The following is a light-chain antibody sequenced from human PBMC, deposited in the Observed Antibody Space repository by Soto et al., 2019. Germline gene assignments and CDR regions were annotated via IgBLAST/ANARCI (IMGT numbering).Light chain of an antibody. Sequence: EIVLTQSLGTLSLYPGERATLSCRASQSVSSTYLVWYQQKVGQAPRLLIYGASSRATGIPDRFSGSGSGTDFTLTINSMEPEEFAVYYCQQHETAVWTLGQETKVDIK. V-gene: IGKV3-20*01. J-gene: IGKJ1*01. CDR3: QQHETAVWT. CDR1: QSVSSTY. CDR2: GAS.